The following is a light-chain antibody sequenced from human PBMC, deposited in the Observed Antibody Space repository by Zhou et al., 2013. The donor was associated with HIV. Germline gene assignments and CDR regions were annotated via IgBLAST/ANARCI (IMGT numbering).Light chain of an antibody. Sequence: IVLTQSPVTLSVSLGDRATLSCRASQSIGTDLAWYQQTPGQVPRLLIYGASTRATGIPDRFSGSGSGTDFTLTISRLEPEDFVVYYCQQYGSSPRTFGPGTKVDVK. V-gene: IGKV3-20*01. CDR3: QQYGSSPRT. CDR1: QSIGTD. J-gene: IGKJ3*01. CDR2: GAS.